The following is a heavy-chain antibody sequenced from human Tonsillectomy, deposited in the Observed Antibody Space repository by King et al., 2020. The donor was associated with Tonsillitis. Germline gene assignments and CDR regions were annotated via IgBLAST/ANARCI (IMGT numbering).Heavy chain of an antibody. V-gene: IGHV3-7*01. Sequence: VQLVESGGGLVQPGGSLRLSCAASGFTFSSYWMTWVRHAPWEGLDWVANIKQDGSEKNYCDSVKGRFTISRDNAKNSLYLQMNSLTAEDTAVYYCVRAAGDYWGQGTLVTVSS. CDR1: GFTFSSYW. CDR3: VRAAGDY. CDR2: IKQDGSEK. D-gene: IGHD3-10*01. J-gene: IGHJ4*02.